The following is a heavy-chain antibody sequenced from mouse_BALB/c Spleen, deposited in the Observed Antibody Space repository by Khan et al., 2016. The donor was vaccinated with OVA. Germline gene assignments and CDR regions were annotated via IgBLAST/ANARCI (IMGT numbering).Heavy chain of an antibody. Sequence: QVQLQQSGAELMKPGASVKISCKATGYTFSNYWIEWVKQRPGHGLEWIGEILLGSDTTNFNEKFKGKATFTADTSPNTAYMQLSSLTSEDSAVYYCAREAGTTYGMDYWGQGISVTVSS. V-gene: IGHV1-9*01. D-gene: IGHD4-1*01. CDR1: GYTFSNYW. J-gene: IGHJ4*01. CDR3: AREAGTTYGMDY. CDR2: ILLGSDTT.